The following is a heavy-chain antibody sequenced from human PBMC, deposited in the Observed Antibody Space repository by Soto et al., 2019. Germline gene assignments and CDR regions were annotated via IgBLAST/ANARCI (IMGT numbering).Heavy chain of an antibody. D-gene: IGHD6-6*01. Sequence: SETLSLTCTVSGGSISSGDYYWSWIRQPPGKGLEWIGYIYYSGSTYYNTSLKSRVTISVDTSKNQFSLKLSSVTAADTAVYYCARSSYYYGMDVWGQGTTVTVSS. CDR3: ARSSYYYGMDV. J-gene: IGHJ6*02. CDR1: GGSISSGDYY. CDR2: IYYSGST. V-gene: IGHV4-30-4*01.